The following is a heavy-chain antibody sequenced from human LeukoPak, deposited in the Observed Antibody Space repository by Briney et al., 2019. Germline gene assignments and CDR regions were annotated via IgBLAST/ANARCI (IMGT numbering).Heavy chain of an antibody. CDR3: TTQSAYYYGSGSYYCFDY. D-gene: IGHD3-10*01. J-gene: IGHJ4*02. V-gene: IGHV3-15*01. CDR1: GFTFSNAW. CDR2: IKSKTDGGTT. Sequence: GGSLRLSCAASGFTFSNAWMSWVRQAPGKGLEWVCRIKSKTDGGTTDYAAPVKGRFTISRDDSKNTLYLQMNSLKTEDTAVYYCTTQSAYYYGSGSYYCFDYWGQGTLVTVSS.